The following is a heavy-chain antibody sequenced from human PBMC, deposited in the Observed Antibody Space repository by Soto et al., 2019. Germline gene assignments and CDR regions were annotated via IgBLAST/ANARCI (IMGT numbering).Heavy chain of an antibody. Sequence: QITLKESGPTLVKPTQTLTLTCTFSGFSFSTSGVGVGWIRQPPGKALEWLALLYWDDDKRYSPSLKSRLTITXXTSKNQVVLRMTNMDPVDTATYYCASVSVRVLFDHWGQGILVTVSS. CDR1: GFSFSTSGVG. V-gene: IGHV2-5*02. D-gene: IGHD2-8*01. J-gene: IGHJ4*02. CDR2: LYWDDDK. CDR3: ASVSVRVLFDH.